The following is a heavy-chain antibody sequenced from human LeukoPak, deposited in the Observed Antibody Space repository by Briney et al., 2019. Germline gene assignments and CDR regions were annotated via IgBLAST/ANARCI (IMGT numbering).Heavy chain of an antibody. D-gene: IGHD4-17*01. J-gene: IGHJ2*01. CDR2: IYPDDSDT. Sequence: GESLKISCKGSGYSFTNFWIGWVRQMPGKGLEWMGIIYPDDSDTLYSPSFQGQVTISADKSIRTAYLQWSSLKASDTAIYYCARPSTTVDWYFDLWGRGTLVTVSS. CDR1: GYSFTNFW. CDR3: ARPSTTVDWYFDL. V-gene: IGHV5-51*01.